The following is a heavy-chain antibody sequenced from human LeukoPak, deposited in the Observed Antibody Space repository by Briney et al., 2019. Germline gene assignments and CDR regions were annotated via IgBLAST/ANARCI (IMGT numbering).Heavy chain of an antibody. V-gene: IGHV3-30*02. CDR1: GFTFSSYG. J-gene: IGHJ6*02. Sequence: GGSLRLSCVASGFTFSSYGMHWVRQTPGKELEWVAFIRYDGSYKHYADSAKGRFTISRDSSKNTLYLQMNSLRTEDTAVYYCARPTPAGEGIAVAGTKPYYYYGMDVWGQGTTVTVSS. CDR3: ARPTPAGEGIAVAGTKPYYYYGMDV. CDR2: IRYDGSYK. D-gene: IGHD6-19*01.